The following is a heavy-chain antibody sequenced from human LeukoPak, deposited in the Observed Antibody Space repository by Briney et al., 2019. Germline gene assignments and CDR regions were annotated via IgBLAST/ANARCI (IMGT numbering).Heavy chain of an antibody. D-gene: IGHD6-13*01. CDR3: ARSRAPDQQIAAAVDY. CDR2: INAGNGNT. CDR1: GYTFTSYA. J-gene: IGHJ4*02. Sequence: ASVKVSCKASGYTFTSYAMHWVRQAPGQRLEWMGWINAGNGNTKYSQKFQGRVTITRDTSASTAYMELSSLRSEDTAVYYCARSRAPDQQIAAAVDYWGQGTLVTVSS. V-gene: IGHV1-3*01.